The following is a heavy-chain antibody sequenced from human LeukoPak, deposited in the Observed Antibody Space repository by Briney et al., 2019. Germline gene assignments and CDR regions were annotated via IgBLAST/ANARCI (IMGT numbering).Heavy chain of an antibody. D-gene: IGHD6-19*01. CDR3: ARGGVGGIAVAGLFYFDY. CDR1: GFTFSSYS. Sequence: PGGSLRLSCAASGFTFSSYSMNWVRQAPGKGLEWVVVISYDGTNKYYADSVKGRFTISRDSSKNTLYLQMNSLRAEDTAVYYCARGGVGGIAVAGLFYFDYWGQGTLVTVSS. J-gene: IGHJ4*02. CDR2: ISYDGTNK. V-gene: IGHV3-30*03.